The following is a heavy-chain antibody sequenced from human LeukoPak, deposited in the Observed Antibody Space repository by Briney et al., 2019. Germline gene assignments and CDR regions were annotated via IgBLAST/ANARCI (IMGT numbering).Heavy chain of an antibody. Sequence: SETPSLTCTVSGGSISSYYWSWIRQPPGKGLEWIGYIYYSGSTNYNPSLKSRVTISVDTSKNQFSLKLSSVTAADTAVYYCARMGYCSSTSCYTGAVYYYYGMDVWGQGTTVTVSS. CDR2: IYYSGST. D-gene: IGHD2-2*02. J-gene: IGHJ6*02. CDR3: ARMGYCSSTSCYTGAVYYYYGMDV. V-gene: IGHV4-59*01. CDR1: GGSISSYY.